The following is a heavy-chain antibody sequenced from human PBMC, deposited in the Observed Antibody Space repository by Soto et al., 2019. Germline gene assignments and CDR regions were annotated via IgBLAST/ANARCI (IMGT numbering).Heavy chain of an antibody. J-gene: IGHJ4*02. CDR2: MSPYSGNT. D-gene: IGHD6-25*01. Sequence: ASVKVSCKASGYTFTTYDISWVRQATGQGLERMGWMSPYSGNTGYAQKFQGRVTVTRNTSISTVYMELSGLRPDDTAVYYCARRKERSGPHYFDYWGQGSQVTVSS. CDR3: ARRKERSGPHYFDY. CDR1: GYTFTTYD. V-gene: IGHV1-8*01.